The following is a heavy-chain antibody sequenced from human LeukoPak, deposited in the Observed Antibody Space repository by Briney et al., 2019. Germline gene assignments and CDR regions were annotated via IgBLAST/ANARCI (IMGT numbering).Heavy chain of an antibody. Sequence: SETLSLTCSVSGGSMSSYYWSWIRQSPGKGLEWIGYMYYSGNSNYKSSINSSLESRVTISVDSTKKEFFLKMDSMTAADTAVYYCVAGAPKWLHLVYWGQGTLVTIAS. CDR2: MYYSGNS. CDR1: GGSMSSYY. J-gene: IGHJ4*02. V-gene: IGHV4-59*12. D-gene: IGHD5-24*01. CDR3: VAGAPKWLHLVY.